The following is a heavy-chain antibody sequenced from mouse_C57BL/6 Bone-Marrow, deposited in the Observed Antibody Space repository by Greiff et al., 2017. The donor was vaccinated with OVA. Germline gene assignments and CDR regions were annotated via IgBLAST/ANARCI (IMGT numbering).Heavy chain of an antibody. D-gene: IGHD1-1*01. CDR2: IYPRSGNT. J-gene: IGHJ2*01. V-gene: IGHV1-81*01. CDR3: ALPLLPPFDY. Sequence: QVQLQQSGAELARPGASVKLSCKASGYTFTSYGISWVKQRTGQGLEWIGEIYPRSGNTYYNEKFKGKATLTADKSSSTAYMELRSLTSEDSAVYFCALPLLPPFDYGGQGTTLTVSS. CDR1: GYTFTSYG.